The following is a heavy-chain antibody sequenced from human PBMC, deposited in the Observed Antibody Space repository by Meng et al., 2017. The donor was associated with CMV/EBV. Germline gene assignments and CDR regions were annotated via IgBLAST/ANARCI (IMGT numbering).Heavy chain of an antibody. Sequence: GESLKISCAASGFTLSSYWMSWVRQAPGKGLEWVANIKQDGSEKYYVDSVMGRFTISRDNAKNSLYLQMNSLRAEDTAVYYCANFNWNGPDWGQGTLVTVSS. CDR1: GFTLSSYW. J-gene: IGHJ4*02. V-gene: IGHV3-7*01. D-gene: IGHD1-1*01. CDR3: ANFNWNGPD. CDR2: IKQDGSEK.